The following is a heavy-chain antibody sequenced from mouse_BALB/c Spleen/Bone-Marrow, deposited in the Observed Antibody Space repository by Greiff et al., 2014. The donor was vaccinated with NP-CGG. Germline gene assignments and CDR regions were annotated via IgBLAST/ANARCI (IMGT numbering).Heavy chain of an antibody. J-gene: IGHJ4*01. CDR1: GYTFTDNW. V-gene: IGHV1-69*01. CDR2: IDTSDSYT. CDR3: ARGGHDFSLDY. D-gene: IGHD2-4*01. Sequence: VQLQQSGAELGMPGASVKMSCKASGYTFTDNWIYWVKQRPGQGLEWIRAIDTSDSYTNYNQKFMGKASLTVDASSSTAYVQVSGLTSDDSAVYYCARGGHDFSLDYWGQGTSVTVSS.